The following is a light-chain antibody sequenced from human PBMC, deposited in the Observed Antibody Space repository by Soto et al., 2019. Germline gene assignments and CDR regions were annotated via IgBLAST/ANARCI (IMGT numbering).Light chain of an antibody. J-gene: IGKJ1*01. V-gene: IGKV3-15*01. CDR1: QSVSSN. CDR2: GAS. Sequence: LVMTQSPATLSVSAWYRATLSCGSSQSVSSNLAWYQQKPGQAPRLLIYGASTRATGIPARFSGSGSGTEFTLTISSLQSEDFAVYYCQQYNNWPSWTFGQGTKVDI. CDR3: QQYNNWPSWT.